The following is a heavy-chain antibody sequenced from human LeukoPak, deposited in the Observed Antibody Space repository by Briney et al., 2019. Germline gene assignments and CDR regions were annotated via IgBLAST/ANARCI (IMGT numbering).Heavy chain of an antibody. D-gene: IGHD6-6*01. J-gene: IGHJ4*02. V-gene: IGHV4-39*07. CDR3: ARVFDLWYSSSPQSEYYFDY. Sequence: SETLSLTCTVSGGSISSSSYYWGWIRQPPGKGLEWIGSIYYSGSTYYNPSLKSRVTISVDTSKNQFSLKLSSVTAADTAVYYCARVFDLWYSSSPQSEYYFDYWGQGTLVTVSS. CDR2: IYYSGST. CDR1: GGSISSSSYY.